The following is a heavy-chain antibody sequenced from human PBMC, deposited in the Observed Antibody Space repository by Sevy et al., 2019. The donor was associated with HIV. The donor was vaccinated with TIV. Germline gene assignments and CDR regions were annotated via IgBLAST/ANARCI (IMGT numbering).Heavy chain of an antibody. CDR1: QLRFEDSD. V-gene: IGHV3-20*04. CDR3: AKEKSCGGACYYFDY. Sequence: GGSLRLSCVASQLRFEDSDMNWVRQVPGKGLQWVSGINWNAAATSYTDSVKGRFTISRHNAKNTLYLQMDSLRGDDTCLYFCAKEKSCGGACYYFDYWGQGALVTVSS. CDR2: INWNAAAT. J-gene: IGHJ4*02. D-gene: IGHD2-21*02.